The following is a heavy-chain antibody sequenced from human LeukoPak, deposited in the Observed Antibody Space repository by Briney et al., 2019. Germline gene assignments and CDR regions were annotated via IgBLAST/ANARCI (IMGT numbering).Heavy chain of an antibody. D-gene: IGHD2/OR15-2a*01. CDR3: ARPPTSNYKYFFDI. J-gene: IGHJ4*02. CDR2: VYPGDSDT. Sequence: GESLKISCKGSRYSFTTHWIGWLRQMPGKGLEWMGIVYPGDSDTKISPSFQGPVTIAAEESTNTAYLQWSSLRASDTAIYFCARPPTSNYKYFFDIWGQGTLVTVSS. CDR1: RYSFTTHW. V-gene: IGHV5-51*01.